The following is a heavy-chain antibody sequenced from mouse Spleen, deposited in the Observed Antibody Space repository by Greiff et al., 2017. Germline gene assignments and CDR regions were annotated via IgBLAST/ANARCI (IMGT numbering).Heavy chain of an antibody. CDR2: IDPSDSYT. CDR3: ARRSYYSYDVRNYAMDY. Sequence: QVQLQQPGAELVKPGASVKLSCKASGYTFTSYWMQWVKQRPGQGLEWIGEIDPSDSYTNYNQKFKGKATLTVDTSSSTAYMQLSSLTSEDSAVYYCARRSYYSYDVRNYAMDYWGQGTSVTVSS. J-gene: IGHJ4*01. CDR1: GYTFTSYW. V-gene: IGHV1-50*01. D-gene: IGHD2-12*01.